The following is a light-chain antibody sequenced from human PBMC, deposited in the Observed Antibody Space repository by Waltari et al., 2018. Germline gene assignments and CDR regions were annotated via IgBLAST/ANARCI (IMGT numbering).Light chain of an antibody. CDR1: SSDVGGYND. Sequence: QSALTQPASVSAYPGQSLTISCTGTSSDVGGYNDASWYQQPPGKATKLIIYDVSKRPSGVSNRFSGSKSGNTASLTIAGVQAEDEADYYCCSYAGSSTWVFGGGTKLTVL. J-gene: IGLJ3*02. CDR3: CSYAGSSTWV. V-gene: IGLV2-23*02. CDR2: DVS.